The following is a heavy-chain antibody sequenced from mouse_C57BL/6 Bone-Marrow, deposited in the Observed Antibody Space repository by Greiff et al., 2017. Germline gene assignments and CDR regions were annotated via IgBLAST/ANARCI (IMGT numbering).Heavy chain of an antibody. CDR3: ARIRGYAMGY. Sequence: EVQLQQSGPVLVKPGASVKMSCKASGYTFTDYYMNWVKQSHGKSLEWIGVINPYNGGTSYNQKFKGKATLAVDKSSSTAYMELNSLTSEDSAVYYCARIRGYAMGYWGQGTSVTVSS. J-gene: IGHJ4*01. V-gene: IGHV1-19*01. CDR2: INPYNGGT. CDR1: GYTFTDYY.